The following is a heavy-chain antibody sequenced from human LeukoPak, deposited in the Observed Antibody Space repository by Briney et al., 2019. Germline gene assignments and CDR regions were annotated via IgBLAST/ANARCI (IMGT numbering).Heavy chain of an antibody. CDR3: AREFHYDYVWGSYRYNIDY. CDR1: GFTFSSYS. D-gene: IGHD3-16*02. V-gene: IGHV3-48*01. CDR2: ISSSSSTI. J-gene: IGHJ4*02. Sequence: GGSLRLSCAASGFTFSSYSMNWVRPAPGKGLEWGSYISSSSSTIYYADSVKGRFTISRDNAKNSLYLQMNSLRAEDTAVYYCAREFHYDYVWGSYRYNIDYWGQGTLVTVSS.